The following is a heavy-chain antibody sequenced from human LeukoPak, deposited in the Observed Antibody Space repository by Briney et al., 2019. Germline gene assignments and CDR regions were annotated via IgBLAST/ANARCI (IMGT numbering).Heavy chain of an antibody. CDR2: INHSGST. V-gene: IGHV4-34*01. Sequence: SETLSLTCAVYGGSFSGYYWSWIRQPPGKGLEWIGEINHSGSTNYNPSLKSRVTISVDTSKNQFSLKLSSVTAADTAVYYCARGNTVYYYYYMDVWGKGTTVTVSS. CDR3: ARGNTVYYYYYMDV. J-gene: IGHJ6*03. D-gene: IGHD4-17*01. CDR1: GGSFSGYY.